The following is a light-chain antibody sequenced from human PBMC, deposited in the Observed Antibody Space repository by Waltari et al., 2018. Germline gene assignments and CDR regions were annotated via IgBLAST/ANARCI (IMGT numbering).Light chain of an antibody. J-gene: IGLJ1*01. V-gene: IGLV1-51*02. Sequence: QSVLTQPPSVSAAPGQKVTISCSGSNSNIASNYVSWYQQRPGTAPKLLIYENNKRPSGIPGRFFASKFGTSATLGIAGLQSGDEADYYCATWDNSLSAGVFGPGTKVAVL. CDR1: NSNIASNY. CDR3: ATWDNSLSAGV. CDR2: ENN.